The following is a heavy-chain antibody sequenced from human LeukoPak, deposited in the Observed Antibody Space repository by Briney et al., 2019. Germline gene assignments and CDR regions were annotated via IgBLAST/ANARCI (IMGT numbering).Heavy chain of an antibody. J-gene: IGHJ4*02. CDR3: ARDLRWELRPFDY. CDR2: TYSGDTT. CDR1: GFIVRSNH. Sequence: GGSLRLSCAPFGFIVRSNHINWVRQAPGKGLEWVSITYSGDTTYYADSVKGRFIISRDDSKNTLSLQMNDLRVEDTAVYYCARDLRWELRPFDYWGQGTLVTVSS. V-gene: IGHV3-66*01. D-gene: IGHD1-26*01.